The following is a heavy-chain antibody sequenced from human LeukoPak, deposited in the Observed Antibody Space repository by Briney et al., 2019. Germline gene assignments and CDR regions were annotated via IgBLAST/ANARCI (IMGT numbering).Heavy chain of an antibody. Sequence: ASVKVSCKASGYTFTSYDINWVRQATGQGLEWMGWMNPNSGNTGYAQKFQGRVTMTRNTSISTAYMELSSLRSEDTAVYYCARESIVGATCGYWGQGTLVTVSS. V-gene: IGHV1-8*01. J-gene: IGHJ4*02. CDR2: MNPNSGNT. D-gene: IGHD1-26*01. CDR1: GYTFTSYD. CDR3: ARESIVGATCGY.